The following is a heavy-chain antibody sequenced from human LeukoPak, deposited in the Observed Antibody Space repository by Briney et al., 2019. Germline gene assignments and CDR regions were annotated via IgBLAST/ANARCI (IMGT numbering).Heavy chain of an antibody. CDR3: ARGAPRYDFWSGYYTEVDY. CDR1: GYTFTGYY. CDR2: INPNSGGT. J-gene: IGHJ4*02. D-gene: IGHD3-3*01. Sequence: ASVKVSCXASGYTFTGYYMHWVRQAPGQGLEWMGWINPNSGGTNYAQKFQGRVTMTRDTSISTAYMELSRLRSDDTAVYYCARGAPRYDFWSGYYTEVDYWGLGTLVTVSS. V-gene: IGHV1-2*02.